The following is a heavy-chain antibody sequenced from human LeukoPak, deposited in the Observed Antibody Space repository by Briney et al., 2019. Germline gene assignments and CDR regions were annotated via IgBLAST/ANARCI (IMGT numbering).Heavy chain of an antibody. CDR3: ARDRGWYSLENWFDP. D-gene: IGHD6-19*01. CDR1: GYTFTGYY. J-gene: IGHJ5*02. V-gene: IGHV1-2*02. Sequence: ASVEVSCKASGYTFTGYYMHWVRRAPGQGLEWMGWINPNSGGTNSAQIFQGRVTMTRDTSISTAYMELSRLTSDDTAVYYCARDRGWYSLENWFDPWGQGTLVTVSS. CDR2: INPNSGGT.